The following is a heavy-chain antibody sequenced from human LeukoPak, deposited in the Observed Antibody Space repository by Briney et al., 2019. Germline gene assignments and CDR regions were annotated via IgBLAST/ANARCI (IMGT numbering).Heavy chain of an antibody. CDR3: ARGHYDILTGYYDY. J-gene: IGHJ4*02. D-gene: IGHD3-9*01. CDR1: GFTFSSYW. Sequence: GGSLRLSCAASGFTFSSYWKHWVRQAPGEGLVWVSRINSDWTATTYADSVKGRFTISRDNAKNTLYLQMNSLRVEDTAVYYCARGHYDILTGYYDYWGQGTLVTVSS. CDR2: INSDWTAT. V-gene: IGHV3-74*01.